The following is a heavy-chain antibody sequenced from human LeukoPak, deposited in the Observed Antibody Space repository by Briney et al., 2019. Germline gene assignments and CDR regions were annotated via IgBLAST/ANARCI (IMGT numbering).Heavy chain of an antibody. CDR3: ARGWSIAAAGMRYYYYGMDV. D-gene: IGHD6-13*01. CDR1: GDSVSSNSAA. V-gene: IGHV6-1*01. CDR2: TYYRSKWYN. J-gene: IGHJ6*04. Sequence: SQTLSLTCAISGDSVSSNSAAWNWIRQSPSRGLEWLGRTYYRSKWYNDYAVSVKSRITINPDTSKNQFSLQLNSVTLEDTAVYYCARGWSIAAAGMRYYYYGMDVWGKGTTVTVSS.